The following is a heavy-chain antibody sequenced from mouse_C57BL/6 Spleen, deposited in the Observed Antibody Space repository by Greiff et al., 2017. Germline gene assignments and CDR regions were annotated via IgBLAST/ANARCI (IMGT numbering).Heavy chain of an antibody. CDR3: ARDGVRRGYFDY. CDR1: GYAFSSYW. Sequence: VQLQQSGAELVKPGASVKISCKASGYAFSSYWMNWVKQRPGKGLEWIGQIYPGDGDTNYNGKFKGKATLTADKSSSTAYMQLSSLTSEDSAVYFCARDGVRRGYFDYWGQGTTLTVSS. CDR2: IYPGDGDT. D-gene: IGHD2-14*01. V-gene: IGHV1-80*01. J-gene: IGHJ2*01.